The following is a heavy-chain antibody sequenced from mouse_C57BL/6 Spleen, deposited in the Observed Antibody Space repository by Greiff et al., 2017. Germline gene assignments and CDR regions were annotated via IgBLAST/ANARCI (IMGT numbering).Heavy chain of an antibody. D-gene: IGHD1-1*01. J-gene: IGHJ2*01. CDR3: ARSDYDPLDY. V-gene: IGHV1-55*01. Sequence: QVHVKQPGAELVKPGASVKMSCKASGYTFTSYWITWVKQRPGQGLEWIGDIYPGSGSTNYNEKFKSKATLTVDTSSSTAYMQLSSLTSEDSAVYYCARSDYDPLDYWGQGTTLTVSS. CDR1: GYTFTSYW. CDR2: IYPGSGST.